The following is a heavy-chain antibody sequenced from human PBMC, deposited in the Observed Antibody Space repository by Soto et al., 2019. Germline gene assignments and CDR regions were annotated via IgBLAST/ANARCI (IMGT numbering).Heavy chain of an antibody. Sequence: QAGGSLRLSCAASGFTFSTYALNWVRQSPGKGLEWVSTISSDGDSTYYVDSVKGRFTVSRDNSKNTMYLQMNSLRAEDTALYFCARDPSTGNADYWGQGTLVTVSS. J-gene: IGHJ4*02. V-gene: IGHV3-23*01. CDR1: GFTFSTYA. CDR2: ISSDGDST. CDR3: ARDPSTGNADY. D-gene: IGHD3-9*01.